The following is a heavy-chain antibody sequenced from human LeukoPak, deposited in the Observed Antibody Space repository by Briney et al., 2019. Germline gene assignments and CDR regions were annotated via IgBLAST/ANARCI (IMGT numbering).Heavy chain of an antibody. CDR2: MNPNSGNT. D-gene: IGHD3-3*01. Sequence: ASVKVSCKASGYTFTSYDINWVRQATGQGLEWMGWMNPNSGNTGYAQKLQGRVTMTRNTSIRTAYMELRSLRSDDTAVYYCARDQSHYDFWSPKPYYYGMDVWGQGTTVTVSS. CDR3: ARDQSHYDFWSPKPYYYGMDV. V-gene: IGHV1-8*01. J-gene: IGHJ6*02. CDR1: GYTFTSYD.